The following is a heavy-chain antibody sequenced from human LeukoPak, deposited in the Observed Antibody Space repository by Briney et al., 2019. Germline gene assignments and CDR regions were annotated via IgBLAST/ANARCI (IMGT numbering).Heavy chain of an antibody. CDR2: TKPDGSAE. CDR1: GFTFRNYW. Sequence: GGSLRLSCAASGFTFRNYWMGWVRQAPGKGLEWVANTKPDGSAEYYADSVRGRFTASRDNANNLLYLQMNRLRAEDTAVYYCARDGGLHMNFDYWGQGTLLTVSS. D-gene: IGHD2-15*01. CDR3: ARDGGLHMNFDY. J-gene: IGHJ4*02. V-gene: IGHV3-7*01.